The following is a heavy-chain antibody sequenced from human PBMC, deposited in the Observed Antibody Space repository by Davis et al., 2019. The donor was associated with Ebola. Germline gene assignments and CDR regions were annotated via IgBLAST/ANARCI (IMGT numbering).Heavy chain of an antibody. J-gene: IGHJ6*04. CDR2: IYSGGST. Sequence: GESLKISCAASGSTVSSNYMSWVRQAPGKGLEWVSVIYSGGSTYYADSVKGRFTISSDNSKNTLYLQMNSLRAEDTAVYYCAKDMYFDWLFYYGMDVWGKGTTVTISS. V-gene: IGHV3-66*01. CDR1: GSTVSSNY. CDR3: AKDMYFDWLFYYGMDV. D-gene: IGHD3-9*01.